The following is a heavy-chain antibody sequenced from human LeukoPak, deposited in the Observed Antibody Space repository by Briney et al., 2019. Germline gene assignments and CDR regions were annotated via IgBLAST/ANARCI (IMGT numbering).Heavy chain of an antibody. J-gene: IGHJ5*02. CDR1: GFTFSSYA. CDR3: AKYPISPDNWFDP. V-gene: IGHV3-23*01. D-gene: IGHD2/OR15-2a*01. Sequence: GGSLRLSCAASGFTFSSYAMSWVRQAPGKGLEWVSSISGSGSSTYYADSAKGRFTISRDNSKNTLYLQMNSLRAEDTAVYYCAKYPISPDNWFDPWGQGTLVTVSS. CDR2: ISGSGSST.